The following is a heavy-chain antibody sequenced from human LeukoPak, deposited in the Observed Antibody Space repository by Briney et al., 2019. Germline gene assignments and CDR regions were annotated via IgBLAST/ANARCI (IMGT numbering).Heavy chain of an antibody. D-gene: IGHD3-22*01. CDR2: ISSGRGRSTI. J-gene: IGHJ4*02. CDR1: GFTFSSYA. Sequence: GGSLRLSCAASGFTFSSYAMSWIRQAPGKGLEWLSYISSGRGRSTIYYADSVKGRFSISRDNAKNILYLQINSLRAEDTAVYYCARDLKVEDNSGYYAFDYWGQGTLVTVSS. CDR3: ARDLKVEDNSGYYAFDY. V-gene: IGHV3-11*01.